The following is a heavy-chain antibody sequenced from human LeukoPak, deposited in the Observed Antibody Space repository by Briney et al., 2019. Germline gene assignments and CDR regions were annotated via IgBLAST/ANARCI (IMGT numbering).Heavy chain of an antibody. V-gene: IGHV1-2*02. J-gene: IGHJ4*02. CDR2: INPNSGGT. D-gene: IGHD2-2*01. Sequence: ASVKVSCKASGYTFTGYYMHWVRQAPGQGLEWMGWINPNSGGTNYAQKFQGRVTMTRDTSISTAYMELSRLRSDDTAVYYCARDLDCSSTSCYGWGQGTLVTVSS. CDR1: GYTFTGYY. CDR3: ARDLDCSSTSCYG.